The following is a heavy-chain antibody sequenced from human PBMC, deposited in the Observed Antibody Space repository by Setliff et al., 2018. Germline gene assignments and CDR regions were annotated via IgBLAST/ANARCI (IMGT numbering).Heavy chain of an antibody. Sequence: SETLSLTCTVSGVSFGSGSYYWSWIRQPAGKGLEWIGLIQSTGNTNYNPSLQSRVTISMDTSKNQFSLKMSSVTAADTAMYYCAGTPALGTTWLSPFDYWGQGTLVTVSS. V-gene: IGHV4-61*02. CDR1: GVSFGSGSYY. D-gene: IGHD5-12*01. CDR3: AGTPALGTTWLSPFDY. CDR2: IQSTGNT. J-gene: IGHJ4*02.